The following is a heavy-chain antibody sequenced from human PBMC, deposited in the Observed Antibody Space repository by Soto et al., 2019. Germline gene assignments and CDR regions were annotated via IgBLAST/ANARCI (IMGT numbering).Heavy chain of an antibody. D-gene: IGHD7-27*01. CDR1: GYTFSSYA. Sequence: AAVKVSCKASGYTFSSYAMHWVRQAPGQRLEWMGWINAGYGNTKSSQKFQDRVTISRDTSASTAYMELTSLRSEDTAVYYCARDTGDGTFDFWGQGTLVTVSS. CDR3: ARDTGDGTFDF. J-gene: IGHJ4*02. CDR2: INAGYGNT. V-gene: IGHV1-3*01.